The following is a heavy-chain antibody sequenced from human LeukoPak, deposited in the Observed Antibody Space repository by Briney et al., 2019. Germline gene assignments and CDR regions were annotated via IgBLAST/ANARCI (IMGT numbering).Heavy chain of an antibody. CDR2: ISYDGSNK. D-gene: IGHD3-10*01. CDR1: GFTFSSYA. CDR3: ARARGVGRYYYYYMDV. Sequence: PGRSPRLSCAASGFTFSSYAMHWVRQAPGKGLEWVAVISYDGSNKYYADSVKGRFTISRDNSKNTLYLQMNSLRAEDTAVYYCARARGVGRYYYYYMDVWGKGTTVTVSS. V-gene: IGHV3-30*01. J-gene: IGHJ6*03.